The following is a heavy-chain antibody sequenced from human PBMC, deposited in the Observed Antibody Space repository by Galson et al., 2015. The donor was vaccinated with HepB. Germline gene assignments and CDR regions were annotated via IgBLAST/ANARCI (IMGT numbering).Heavy chain of an antibody. V-gene: IGHV3-21*01. D-gene: IGHD3-3*01. Sequence: SLRLSCAASGFTFSSYSMNWVRQAPGKGLEWVSSISSSSSYIYYADSVKGRFTISRDNAKNSLYLQMNSLRAEDTAVYYCARDPVIIHPGGGYWGQGTLVTVSS. CDR1: GFTFSSYS. J-gene: IGHJ4*02. CDR3: ARDPVIIHPGGGY. CDR2: ISSSSSYI.